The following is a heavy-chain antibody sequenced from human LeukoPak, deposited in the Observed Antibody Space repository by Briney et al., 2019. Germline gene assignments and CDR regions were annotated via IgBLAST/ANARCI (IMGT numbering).Heavy chain of an antibody. D-gene: IGHD2-15*01. V-gene: IGHV4-39*01. Sequence: SETLSLTCTVSGGSISSSSYYWGWIRQPPGKGLEWIGSIYYSGSTYYNPSLKSRVTISVDTSKNQFSLKLSSVTAADTAVYYCARHVACGGGSCYWFDPWGQGTLVTVSS. CDR2: IYYSGST. J-gene: IGHJ5*02. CDR1: GGSISSSSYY. CDR3: ARHVACGGGSCYWFDP.